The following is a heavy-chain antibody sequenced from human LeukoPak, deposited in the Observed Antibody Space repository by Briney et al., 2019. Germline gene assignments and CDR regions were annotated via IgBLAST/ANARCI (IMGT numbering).Heavy chain of an antibody. J-gene: IGHJ4*02. V-gene: IGHV1-69*13. CDR2: IIPIFGTA. CDR3: ARVLFEKNDSSGYYLSIYHFDY. D-gene: IGHD3-22*01. CDR1: GGTFSSYA. Sequence: SVKVSCKASGGTFSSYAVSWVRQAPGQGLEWMGGIIPIFGTANYAQKFQGRVTITADESTSTAYMELSSLRSEDTAVYYCARVLFEKNDSSGYYLSIYHFDYWGQGTLVTVSS.